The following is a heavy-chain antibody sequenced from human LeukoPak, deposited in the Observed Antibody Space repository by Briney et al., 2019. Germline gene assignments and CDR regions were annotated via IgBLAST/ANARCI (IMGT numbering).Heavy chain of an antibody. CDR3: AKDGLRWPFDY. V-gene: IGHV3-23*01. D-gene: IGHD4-23*01. CDR2: ISGSGGRT. Sequence: PGGSLRLSCAASGFIFSSYAMTWVRQAPGQGPEWVSTISGSGGRTKYADSVKGRFSISRDNSKNTLYLQMNSLRAEDTAVYYCAKDGLRWPFDYWGQGTLVTVSS. J-gene: IGHJ4*02. CDR1: GFIFSSYA.